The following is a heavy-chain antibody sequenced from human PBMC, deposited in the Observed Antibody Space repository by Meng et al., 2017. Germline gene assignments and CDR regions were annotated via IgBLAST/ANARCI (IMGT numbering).Heavy chain of an antibody. D-gene: IGHD2-2*01. CDR1: GYTFTGYY. V-gene: IGHV1-2*06. J-gene: IGHJ4*02. CDR3: ARGHCSSTSCFEIDY. CDR2: INPNNGGT. Sequence: ASVKVSCKASGYTFTGYYMHWVRQAPGQGLEWMGRINPNNGGTNYAQKFQGRVTMTRDTSISTAYMELSRLRSDDTAVYYCARGHCSSTSCFEIDYWGQGTLVTVSS.